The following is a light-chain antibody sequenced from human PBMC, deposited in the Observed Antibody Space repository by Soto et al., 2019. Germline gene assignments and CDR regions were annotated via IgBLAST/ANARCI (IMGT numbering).Light chain of an antibody. Sequence: QSALTQPASVSGSPGQSITISCTGTSSDVGGYDYVSWYQHHPGKAPKLMIYGVSNRPSGVSNRFYGSKSGNTASLTISGRQAEDEADYYCSSYTSSSTSVVFGGGTKLTVL. V-gene: IGLV2-14*03. CDR1: SSDVGGYDY. CDR3: SSYTSSSTSVV. CDR2: GVS. J-gene: IGLJ2*01.